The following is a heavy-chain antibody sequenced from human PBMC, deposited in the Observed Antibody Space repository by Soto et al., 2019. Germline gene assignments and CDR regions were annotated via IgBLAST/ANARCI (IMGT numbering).Heavy chain of an antibody. Sequence: EVQLVESGGGLVKPGVSLRLSCAASRFTFSNYSMNWVRQAPGTGLEWVSSISSRSSHTYYADSVKGRFTISRDNTKSSLYLQMDSLRAEDTAVYYCARGGYAASGYYWGQGTLVTVSS. J-gene: IGHJ4*02. CDR2: ISSRSSHT. D-gene: IGHD3-22*01. V-gene: IGHV3-21*01. CDR3: ARGGYAASGYY. CDR1: RFTFSNYS.